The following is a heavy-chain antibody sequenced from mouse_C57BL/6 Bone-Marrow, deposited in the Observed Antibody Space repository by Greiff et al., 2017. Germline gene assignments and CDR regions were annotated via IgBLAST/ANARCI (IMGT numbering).Heavy chain of an antibody. CDR2: ISSGSSTI. V-gene: IGHV5-17*01. Sequence: EVKLMESGGGLVKPGGSLKLSCAASGFTFSDYGMHWVRQAPEKGLEWVAYISSGSSTIYYADPVKGRFTISRDNAKNTLFLQMTSLRSEDTAMYYCARGSNFDAMDYWGQGTSVTVSS. J-gene: IGHJ4*01. CDR1: GFTFSDYG. D-gene: IGHD4-1*01. CDR3: ARGSNFDAMDY.